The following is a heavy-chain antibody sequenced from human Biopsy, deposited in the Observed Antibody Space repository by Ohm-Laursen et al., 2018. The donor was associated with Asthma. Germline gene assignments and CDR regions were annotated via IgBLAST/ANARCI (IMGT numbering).Heavy chain of an antibody. V-gene: IGHV4-39*01. CDR3: ARHWDWGSFFDY. Sequence: SETLSLICTVSGGSMSSSSYYWGWIRQPPGKGLEWMGSISYTGSAYHNPSLKSRVTISVNTSKNHFPLKLSSVTAADTAVYYCARHWDWGSFFDYWGQGTPVTVSS. CDR1: GGSMSSSSYY. J-gene: IGHJ4*02. CDR2: ISYTGSA. D-gene: IGHD7-27*01.